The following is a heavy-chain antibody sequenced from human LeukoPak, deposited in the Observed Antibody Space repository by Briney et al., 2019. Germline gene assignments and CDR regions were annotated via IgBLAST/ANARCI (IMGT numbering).Heavy chain of an antibody. Sequence: SETLSLTCTVSGGSISSSSYYWGWLRQPPGKGLEWIGSIYYSGSTYYNPSLKSRVTISVDTPKNQFSLKLSSVTAADTAVYYCARQTGSGLFILPGGQGTLVTVSS. D-gene: IGHD3/OR15-3a*01. CDR2: IYYSGST. CDR3: ARQTGSGLFILP. V-gene: IGHV4-39*07. J-gene: IGHJ4*02. CDR1: GGSISSSSYY.